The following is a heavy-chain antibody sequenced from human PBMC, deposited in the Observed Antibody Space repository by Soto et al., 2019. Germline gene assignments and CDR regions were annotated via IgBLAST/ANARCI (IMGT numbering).Heavy chain of an antibody. Sequence: GGSLRLSCAASGFTFSSYAMSWVRQAPGKGLEWVSAISGSGGSTYYADSVKGRFTISRDNSKNTLYLQMNSLRAEDTAVYYCAKDRRAYYDFWSGYYYDAFDIWGQGTMVTVSS. CDR1: GFTFSSYA. CDR3: AKDRRAYYDFWSGYYYDAFDI. CDR2: ISGSGGST. J-gene: IGHJ3*02. V-gene: IGHV3-23*01. D-gene: IGHD3-3*01.